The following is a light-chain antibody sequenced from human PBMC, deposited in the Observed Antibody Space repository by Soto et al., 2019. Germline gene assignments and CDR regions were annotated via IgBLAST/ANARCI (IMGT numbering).Light chain of an antibody. V-gene: IGLV2-14*01. CDR1: SSDICIYKY. CDR3: SSYTTSSTRV. Sequence: QSALTQPASVSGSPGQSIAISCTGSSSDICIYKYVSWYQQHPGKVPKLIIYEVTNRPSGVSNRFSGSKSGNTASLTISGLQAEDEADYYCSSYTTSSTRVFGPGTKVTVL. CDR2: EVT. J-gene: IGLJ1*01.